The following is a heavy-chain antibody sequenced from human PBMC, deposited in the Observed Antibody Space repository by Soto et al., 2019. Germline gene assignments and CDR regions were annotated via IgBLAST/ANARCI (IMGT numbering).Heavy chain of an antibody. CDR1: GFTFSSYA. Sequence: EVQLLESGGGLVQPGGSLRLSCAASGFTFSSYAMSWVRQAPGKGLEWVSDISGGGDNTYYADSVRGRFTIFRDNSKNALDLQMNSLAAEDRAKYYCAKDRLSSGSGVRFDAWGQGTLVNVAS. CDR3: AKDRLSSGSGVRFDA. V-gene: IGHV3-23*01. J-gene: IGHJ5*02. CDR2: ISGGGDNT. D-gene: IGHD6-19*01.